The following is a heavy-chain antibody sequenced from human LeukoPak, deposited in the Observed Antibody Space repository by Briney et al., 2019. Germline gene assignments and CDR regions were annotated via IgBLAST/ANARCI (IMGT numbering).Heavy chain of an antibody. CDR2: MNPNSGNT. D-gene: IGHD3-22*01. CDR1: GNTFTSYD. V-gene: IGHV1-8*03. Sequence: ASVKVSCKASGNTFTSYDINWVRQATGQGLEWMGWMNPNSGNTGYAQKFQGRVTITRSTSISTAYMELSSLRSEDTAVYYCARGLYDSSGYPEVWFDPWGQGTLVTVSS. CDR3: ARGLYDSSGYPEVWFDP. J-gene: IGHJ5*02.